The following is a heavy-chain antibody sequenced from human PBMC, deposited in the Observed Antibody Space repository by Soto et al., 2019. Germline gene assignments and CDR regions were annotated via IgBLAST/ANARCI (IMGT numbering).Heavy chain of an antibody. CDR3: ARNRRYCSGGSCYLIHWYFDL. V-gene: IGHV1-69*13. J-gene: IGHJ2*01. CDR2: IIPIFGTA. CDR1: GGTFSSYA. D-gene: IGHD2-15*01. Sequence: ASGKVSCKASGGTFSSYAISWLRQAPGQGLEWMGGIIPIFGTANYAQKFQGRVTITADESTSTAYMELSSLRSEDTAVYYCARNRRYCSGGSCYLIHWYFDLWGRGTLVTVSS.